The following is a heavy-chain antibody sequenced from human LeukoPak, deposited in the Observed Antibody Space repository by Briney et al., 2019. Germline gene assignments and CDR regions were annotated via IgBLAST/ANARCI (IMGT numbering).Heavy chain of an antibody. V-gene: IGHV3-21*01. CDR1: GFSFSIYS. CDR2: IGGSSSSL. CDR3: ARGDPGSTWSCFDN. J-gene: IGHJ4*02. D-gene: IGHD6-13*01. Sequence: GGSLRLSCAASGFSFSIYSMNWVRQAPGKGLEWVSSIGGSSSSLYYAESVKGRFTISRDNARNSLYLQMNSVRAEDTAVYYCARGDPGSTWSCFDNWGLGTLVTVSS.